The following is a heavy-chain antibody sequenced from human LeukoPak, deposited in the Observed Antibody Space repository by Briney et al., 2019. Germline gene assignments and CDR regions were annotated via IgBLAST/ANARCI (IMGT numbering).Heavy chain of an antibody. D-gene: IGHD3-3*01. CDR1: GFTFSSYW. CDR2: IYYSGST. V-gene: IGHV4-59*08. CDR3: ARSGDFWSGYGMDV. J-gene: IGHJ6*02. Sequence: GSLRLSCAASGFTFSSYWMHWIRQPPGKGLEWIGYIYYSGSTNYNPSLKSRVTISVDTSKNQFSLKLSSVTAADTAVYYCARSGDFWSGYGMDVWGQGTTVTVSS.